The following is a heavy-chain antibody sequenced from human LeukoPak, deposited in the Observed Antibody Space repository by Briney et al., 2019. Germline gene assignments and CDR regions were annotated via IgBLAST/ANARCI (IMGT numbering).Heavy chain of an antibody. Sequence: ASVKVSCTASGYTFTDYYIHWMRQAPGQGLEWIGWINPNSGGTNYAQRFQGRVTMARDTSIRTAYMEVSGLTYDDTAVFYCARFYSSTWQFDYWGQGTLVTVSS. V-gene: IGHV1-2*02. CDR3: ARFYSSTWQFDY. CDR2: INPNSGGT. D-gene: IGHD6-13*01. J-gene: IGHJ4*02. CDR1: GYTFTDYY.